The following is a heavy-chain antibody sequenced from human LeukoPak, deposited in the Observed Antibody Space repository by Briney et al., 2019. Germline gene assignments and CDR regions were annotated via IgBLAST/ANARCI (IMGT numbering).Heavy chain of an antibody. CDR3: GSKTGRTGTYY. CDR1: GFSFSDSV. CDR2: IFSSGSNT. Sequence: GGSLRLSCAASGFSFSDSVMSWVRRAPGKGLEWVSAIFSSGSNTYYAGSVKGRFTISRDNSKNTLFLQMNSLRAEDTAVYHCGSKTGRTGTYYWGQGTLVTVSS. D-gene: IGHD3-10*01. V-gene: IGHV3-23*05. J-gene: IGHJ4*02.